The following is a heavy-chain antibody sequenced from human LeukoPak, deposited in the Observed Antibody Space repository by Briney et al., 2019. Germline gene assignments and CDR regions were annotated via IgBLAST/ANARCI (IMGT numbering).Heavy chain of an antibody. V-gene: IGHV3-7*01. J-gene: IGHJ5*02. CDR3: AREGYDFWSGYYTGIDP. CDR1: GFTFSSYW. Sequence: GGSLRLSCAASGFTFSSYWMSWVRQAPGKGLEWVANIKQDGSEKYYVDSVKGRFTISRDNAKKSLYLQMNSLRAEDTAVYYCAREGYDFWSGYYTGIDPWGQGTLVTVSS. D-gene: IGHD3-3*01. CDR2: IKQDGSEK.